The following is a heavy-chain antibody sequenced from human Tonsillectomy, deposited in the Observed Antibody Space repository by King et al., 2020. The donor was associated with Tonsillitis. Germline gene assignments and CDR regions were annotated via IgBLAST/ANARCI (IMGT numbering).Heavy chain of an antibody. D-gene: IGHD3-22*01. CDR3: AREGHSSGYCGAFDI. CDR1: GFTFSNKV. Sequence: DVQLVESGGGLVQPGGSLRLSCAASGFTFSNKVMGWVRLAPGKGLEGVSTLRVSGGSTFYADSVKGRFTISRDNSKNTLILSLNSLRAEDTAVYYCAREGHSSGYCGAFDIWGQGTMVTVSS. V-gene: IGHV3-23*04. CDR2: LRVSGGST. J-gene: IGHJ3*02.